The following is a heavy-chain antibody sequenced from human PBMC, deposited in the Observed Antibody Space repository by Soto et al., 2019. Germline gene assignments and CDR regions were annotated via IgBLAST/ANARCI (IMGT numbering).Heavy chain of an antibody. D-gene: IGHD3-22*01. CDR3: ERDLMIVVPSRSGD. V-gene: IGHV1-8*01. Sequence: QAQLVQSGAEVKKTGASVKVSCKASGYTFTSYDINWVRQATGQGLEWMGWRKPNSGNTGYAQKFQGRVTMTRNTSISTAYMELSRLRSEDTAVYYCERDLMIVVPSRSGDWGQGPVVTVSS. CDR2: RKPNSGNT. CDR1: GYTFTSYD. J-gene: IGHJ4*02.